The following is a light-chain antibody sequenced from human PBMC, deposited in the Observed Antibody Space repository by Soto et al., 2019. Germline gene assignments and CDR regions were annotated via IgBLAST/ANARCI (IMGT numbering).Light chain of an antibody. J-gene: IGKJ5*01. V-gene: IGKV3-11*01. CDR3: HQRQYWPPIT. CDR1: LSVSVY. CDR2: DAS. Sequence: VVLTHSPATLSLSPCERATLSCSTSLSVSVYLDWYQQKPGQAPRILISDASNRATGIPARFSGSGSGTDFTLTISSLEPEDFAVYYCHQRQYWPPITFGQGTRLEIK.